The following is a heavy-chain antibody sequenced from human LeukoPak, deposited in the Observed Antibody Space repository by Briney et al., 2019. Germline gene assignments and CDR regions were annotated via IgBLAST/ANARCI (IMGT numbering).Heavy chain of an antibody. D-gene: IGHD3-10*01. Sequence: SVKVSCKASGGTFSSYAISWVRQAPGQGLEWMGRIIPILGITNYAQKFQGRVTITADKSTSTAYMELSSLRSEDTAVYYCARDRRVLWFGELSVFDYWGQGTLVTVSS. V-gene: IGHV1-69*04. CDR3: ARDRRVLWFGELSVFDY. J-gene: IGHJ4*02. CDR1: GGTFSSYA. CDR2: IIPILGIT.